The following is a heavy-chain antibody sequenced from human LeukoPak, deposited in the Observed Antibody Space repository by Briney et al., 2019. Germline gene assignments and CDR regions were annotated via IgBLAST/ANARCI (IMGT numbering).Heavy chain of an antibody. V-gene: IGHV1-69*04. CDR2: IIPILGIA. CDR1: GGTFSSYA. CDR3: ARVFGEDRWFGELFF. Sequence: SSVKVSCKASGGTFSSYAISWVRQAPGQGLEWMGRIIPILGIANYAQKFQGRVTITADKSTSTAYMELSSLRSEDTAVYYCARVFGEDRWFGELFFWGQGTMVTVSS. J-gene: IGHJ3*01. D-gene: IGHD3-10*01.